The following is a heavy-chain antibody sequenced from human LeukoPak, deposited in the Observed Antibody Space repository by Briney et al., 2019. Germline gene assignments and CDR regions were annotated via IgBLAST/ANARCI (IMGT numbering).Heavy chain of an antibody. CDR3: ARERYIGVLYY. CDR2: INPNSGGT. Sequence: ASVKVSYKASGYTFTGYYMHWVRQAPGRGLEWMGWINPNSGGTNYAQKSQGRVTMTRDTPISTAYMELSRLRSDDTAVYYCARERYIGVLYYWGQGTLVTVSS. V-gene: IGHV1-2*02. D-gene: IGHD1-14*01. J-gene: IGHJ4*02. CDR1: GYTFTGYY.